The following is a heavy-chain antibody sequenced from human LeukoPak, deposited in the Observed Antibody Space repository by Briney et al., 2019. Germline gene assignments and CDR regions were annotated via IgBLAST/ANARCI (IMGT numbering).Heavy chain of an antibody. CDR2: ISSSSSYI. J-gene: IGHJ4*02. D-gene: IGHD5-24*01. Sequence: GGSLRLSCAASGFTFSSYSMHWARQAPGKGLEWVSFISSSSSYIYYADSVKGRFTISRDNAKNSLYLQMNSLRAEDTAVYYCARGWLQGFGYWGQGTLVTVSS. CDR3: ARGWLQGFGY. CDR1: GFTFSSYS. V-gene: IGHV3-21*01.